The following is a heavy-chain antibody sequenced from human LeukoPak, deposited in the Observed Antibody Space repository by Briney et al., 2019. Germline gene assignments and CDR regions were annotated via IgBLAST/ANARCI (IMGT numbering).Heavy chain of an antibody. CDR2: INPNSGGT. Sequence: ASVKVSCKASGYTFTGYYMHWVRQAPGQGLEWMGWINPNSGGTNYAQKFQGRVTMTRDTSISTAYMELSRLRSDDTAVYYCATYSTGITIFGVDDDALDIWGQGTMVTVSS. D-gene: IGHD3-3*01. J-gene: IGHJ3*02. CDR1: GYTFTGYY. CDR3: ATYSTGITIFGVDDDALDI. V-gene: IGHV1-2*02.